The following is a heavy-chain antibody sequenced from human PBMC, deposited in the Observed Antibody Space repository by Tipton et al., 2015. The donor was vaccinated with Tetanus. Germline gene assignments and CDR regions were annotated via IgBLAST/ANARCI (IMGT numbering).Heavy chain of an antibody. CDR3: ARIGWLQQNKPAFDI. Sequence: TLSLTCTASGGSLISGGYYWSWIRQHPGEGLEWIGYVHYSGSTNYSPSLRSRVTLSVDTSKNQFSLKLSSVTAADTAVYYCARIGWLQQNKPAFDIWGQGTVVTVSS. D-gene: IGHD6-19*01. CDR2: VHYSGST. V-gene: IGHV4-61*08. CDR1: GGSLISGGYY. J-gene: IGHJ3*02.